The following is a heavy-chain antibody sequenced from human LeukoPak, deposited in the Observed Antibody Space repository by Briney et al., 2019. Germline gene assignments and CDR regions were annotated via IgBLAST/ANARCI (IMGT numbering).Heavy chain of an antibody. D-gene: IGHD4-17*01. CDR2: ISGSGGST. CDR1: GFTFSSYA. CDR3: AKSYLSTVTTFDY. Sequence: GGSLRLSCAASGFTFSSYAMSWVRQAPGKGLEWVSAISGSGGSTYYEDSVKGRFTISRDNSKNTLYLQMNSLRAEDTAVYYCAKSYLSTVTTFDYWGQGTLVTVSS. J-gene: IGHJ4*02. V-gene: IGHV3-23*01.